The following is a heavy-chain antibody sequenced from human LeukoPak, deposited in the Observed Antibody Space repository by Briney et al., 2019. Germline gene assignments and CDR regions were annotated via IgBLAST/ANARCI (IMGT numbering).Heavy chain of an antibody. V-gene: IGHV3-21*01. CDR2: ISGSTNSYI. CDR1: GFTFSTHT. CDR3: ARIPNSANLPNWLDP. Sequence: SGGSLRLSCAASGFTFSTHTMNWVRQAPGKWLEWVSTISGSTNSYIYYADSVKGRFTISRDNAKNSLYLQMNSLGAEDTAVYYCARIPNSANLPNWLDPWGQGTLVTFSS. D-gene: IGHD4/OR15-4a*01. J-gene: IGHJ5*02.